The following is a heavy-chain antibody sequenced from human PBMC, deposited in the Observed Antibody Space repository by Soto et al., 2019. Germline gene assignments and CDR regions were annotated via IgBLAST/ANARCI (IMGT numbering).Heavy chain of an antibody. D-gene: IGHD3-3*01. CDR2: ISSDGSNT. V-gene: IGHV3-30*18. CDR3: AKGCNGSGYLLVH. J-gene: IGHJ4*02. Sequence: QVQLVESGGGVVQPGRSLRLSCAASGFTFIGYDMNWVRQAPGKGLEWVAVISSDGSNTYYADSVKGRFTISKDTSKDTLYLQMNSLRSEDTAVYYCAKGCNGSGYLLVHWGQGTLVIVSS. CDR1: GFTFIGYD.